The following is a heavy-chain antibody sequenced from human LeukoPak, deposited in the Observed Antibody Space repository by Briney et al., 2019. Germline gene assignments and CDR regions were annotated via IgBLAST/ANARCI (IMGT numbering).Heavy chain of an antibody. J-gene: IGHJ4*02. CDR1: GYIFTSYS. CDR2: IYPYDSEI. Sequence: GESLNISCKGSGYIFTSYSIAWVRQIPGKGLEWMGVIYPYDSEIRYSPSFQGQVTISADKSISTAYLQWRSLKASDTAMYYCARPNWARRYFDYWGQGTLVTVSS. D-gene: IGHD7-27*01. CDR3: ARPNWARRYFDY. V-gene: IGHV5-51*01.